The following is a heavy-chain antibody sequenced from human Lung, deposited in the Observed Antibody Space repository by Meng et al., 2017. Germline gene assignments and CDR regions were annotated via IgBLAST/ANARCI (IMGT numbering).Heavy chain of an antibody. CDR2: IIDSGST. CDR3: VRRTYSSGWYFDY. J-gene: IGHJ4*02. Sequence: QVQPTQWGAGLLNASGSPPLTCAVYGGSFSGYYWLLIRQPPWKGLELIGEIIDSGSTNYNPSLKSRVTISVDTSKNQFSLRVTSVTAADRAVYYCVRRTYSSGWYFDYWGQGTLVTVSS. V-gene: IGHV4-34*02. D-gene: IGHD6-19*01. CDR1: GGSFSGYY.